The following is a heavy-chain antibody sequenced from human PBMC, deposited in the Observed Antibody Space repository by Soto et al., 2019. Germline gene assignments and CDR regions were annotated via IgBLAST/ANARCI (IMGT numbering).Heavy chain of an antibody. Sequence: QLQLQESGPGLVKPSETLSLTCIVSGGSISSSNDYWGWIRQAPGKGLEWIGSIFRSGTTHYNPPLPSRVTISLDKSKTQFSLQLSSVPAADTAVYYCSRRLLTTENDSFDVWGQGTMVNVSS. D-gene: IGHD4-4*01. J-gene: IGHJ3*01. CDR2: IFRSGTT. V-gene: IGHV4-39*01. CDR3: SRRLLTTENDSFDV. CDR1: GGSISSSNDY.